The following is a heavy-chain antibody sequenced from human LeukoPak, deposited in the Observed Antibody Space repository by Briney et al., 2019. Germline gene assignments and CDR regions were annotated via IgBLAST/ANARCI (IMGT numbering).Heavy chain of an antibody. CDR3: ATRLTADSYEASDI. J-gene: IGHJ3*02. CDR1: GFTFSRFS. V-gene: IGHV3-21*06. D-gene: IGHD6-13*01. Sequence: PGGSLRLSCAGSGFTFSRFSMIWVRQAPGKGREWVASISSCSHHKYHADSVKGRFTVSRDNDKNSLFLQMNSLRAEDTALYYCATRLTADSYEASDIWGQGTTVTVSS. CDR2: ISSCSHHK.